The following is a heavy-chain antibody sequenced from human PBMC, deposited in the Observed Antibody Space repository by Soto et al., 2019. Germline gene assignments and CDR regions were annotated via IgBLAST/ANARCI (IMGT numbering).Heavy chain of an antibody. J-gene: IGHJ4*02. CDR3: ARPNGIAVAGMVY. CDR1: GGSFSGYY. V-gene: IGHV4-34*01. CDR2: INHSGST. Sequence: SETLSLTCAVYGGSFSGYYWSWIRQPPGKGLEWIGEINHSGSTNYNPSLKSRVTISVDTSKNQFSLKLSSVTAADTAVYYCARPNGIAVAGMVYWGQGTLVTVSS. D-gene: IGHD6-19*01.